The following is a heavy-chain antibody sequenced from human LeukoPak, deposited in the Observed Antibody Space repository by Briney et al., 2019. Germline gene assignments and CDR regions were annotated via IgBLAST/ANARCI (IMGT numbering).Heavy chain of an antibody. Sequence: SETLSLTCTVSDGSISISTYYWGWIRQPPGKGLEWIGNIHYSGTTFYIPSLKSRVTISVDTSRNQFSLKLSSVTAADTAVYYCARLRDDWFDPWGRGTLVTVSS. J-gene: IGHJ5*02. V-gene: IGHV4-39*01. CDR2: IHYSGTT. CDR3: ARLRDDWFDP. CDR1: DGSISISTYY.